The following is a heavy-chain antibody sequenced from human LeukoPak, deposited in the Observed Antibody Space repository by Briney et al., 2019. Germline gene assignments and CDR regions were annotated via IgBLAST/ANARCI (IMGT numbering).Heavy chain of an antibody. V-gene: IGHV4-30-2*01. J-gene: IGHJ4*02. D-gene: IGHD3-22*01. CDR1: GGSISSGGYS. Sequence: SETLSLTCAVSGGSISSGGYSWSWIRQPPGRGLEWIGYIYHSGSTYYNPSLKSRVTISVDRSKNQFSLKLSSVTAADTAVYYCASADSHCCDSSGYYRPRYLDYFDYWGQGTLVTVSS. CDR2: IYHSGST. CDR3: ASADSHCCDSSGYYRPRYLDYFDY.